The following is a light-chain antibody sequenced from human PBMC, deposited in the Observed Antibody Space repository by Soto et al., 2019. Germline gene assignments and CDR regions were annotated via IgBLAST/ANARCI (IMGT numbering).Light chain of an antibody. Sequence: EIVLTQSPATLSLSPGERATLSCRASQSVSSYLAWYQQKPGQAPRLLIYDASNRATGIPARFSGSGSGTDFTLTISSLEPEDCAVYYCQQRSNWSYTFGQGTKLKIK. J-gene: IGKJ2*01. CDR1: QSVSSY. CDR2: DAS. CDR3: QQRSNWSYT. V-gene: IGKV3-11*01.